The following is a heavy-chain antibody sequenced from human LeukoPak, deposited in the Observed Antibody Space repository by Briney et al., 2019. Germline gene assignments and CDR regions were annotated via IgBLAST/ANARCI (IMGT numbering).Heavy chain of an antibody. CDR3: ARISLSRIHYYFDY. Sequence: SGPTLVNPTQTLTLTCTFSGFSLSTSGMCVSWIRQPPGKALEWLARIDWDDDKCYTTSLKTRLTISKDTSRNQVVLTMTNMDPVDTATYFCARISLSRIHYYFDYWGQGTPVTVSS. CDR1: GFSLSTSGMC. V-gene: IGHV2-70*11. J-gene: IGHJ4*02. D-gene: IGHD5/OR15-5a*01. CDR2: IDWDDDK.